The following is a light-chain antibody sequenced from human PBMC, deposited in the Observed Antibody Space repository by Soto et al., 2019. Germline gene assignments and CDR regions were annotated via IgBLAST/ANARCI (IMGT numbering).Light chain of an antibody. CDR3: QQYGSSLPST. J-gene: IGKJ5*01. CDR1: QSISSIY. Sequence: EIVLTQSPGTLSLSPGERATLSCRASQSISSIYLAWYQQKPGQAPRLLIYGASSRATGIPDRFSGSGSGTDFTLTISNLEPEDFAVYYCQQYGSSLPSTFGQGTRLEIK. V-gene: IGKV3-20*01. CDR2: GAS.